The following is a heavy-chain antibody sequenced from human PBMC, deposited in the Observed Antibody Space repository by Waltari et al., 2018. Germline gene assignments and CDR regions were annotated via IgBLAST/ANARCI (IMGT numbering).Heavy chain of an antibody. D-gene: IGHD6-6*01. Sequence: EVQLVESGGGLIQPGGSLKLSCAASGFTVSSNYMSWVRPAPGKGLEWVSVIYSGGSTYYADSVKGRFTISRDNSKNTLYLQMNSLRAEDTAVYYCASANSSSTPYSGYFDYWGQGTLVTVSS. J-gene: IGHJ4*02. CDR3: ASANSSSTPYSGYFDY. CDR2: IYSGGST. V-gene: IGHV3-53*01. CDR1: GFTVSSNY.